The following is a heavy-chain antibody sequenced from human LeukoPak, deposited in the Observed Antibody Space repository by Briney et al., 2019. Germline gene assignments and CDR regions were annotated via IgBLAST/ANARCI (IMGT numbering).Heavy chain of an antibody. Sequence: ASVKVSCKASGYTFTSYGITWVRQAPGQDLEWMGWISAYNGNTNYAQKVQGRVTMTADTSTSTAYMELKSLRSDDTAVYYCARDQISATRDYWGQGTLVTVSS. V-gene: IGHV1-18*04. CDR2: ISAYNGNT. CDR3: ARDQISATRDY. CDR1: GYTFTSYG. J-gene: IGHJ4*02. D-gene: IGHD5-12*01.